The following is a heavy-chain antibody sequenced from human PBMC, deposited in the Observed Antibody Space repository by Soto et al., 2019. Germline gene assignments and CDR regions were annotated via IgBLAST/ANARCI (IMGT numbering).Heavy chain of an antibody. D-gene: IGHD3-3*01. Sequence: GGSLRLSCAASGFTFSSYAMSWVRQAPGKGLEWVSAISGSGGSTYYADSVKGRFTISRDNSKNTLYLQMNSLRAEDTAVYYCARDKRDLRFLEWSYYFDYWGQGNLVTVSS. CDR1: GFTFSSYA. V-gene: IGHV3-23*01. CDR2: ISGSGGST. CDR3: ARDKRDLRFLEWSYYFDY. J-gene: IGHJ4*02.